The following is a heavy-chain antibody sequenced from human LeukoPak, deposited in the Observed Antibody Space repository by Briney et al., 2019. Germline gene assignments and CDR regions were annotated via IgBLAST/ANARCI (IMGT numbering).Heavy chain of an antibody. V-gene: IGHV1-2*02. CDR1: GYTFTDYF. J-gene: IGHJ5*01. CDR2: INPNTGDA. Sequence: ASVKVSCKASGYTFTDYFIHWVRQAPGQGLEWMGWINPNTGDASYAQKFQDRVTMTRDRSINTAYMELSRLTSDDTAVYYRARMALDGGDSIGFDSWGQGTLVTVSS. CDR3: ARMALDGGDSIGFDS. D-gene: IGHD2-21*02.